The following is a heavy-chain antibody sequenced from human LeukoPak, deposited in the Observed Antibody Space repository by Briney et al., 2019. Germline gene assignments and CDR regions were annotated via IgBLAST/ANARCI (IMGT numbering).Heavy chain of an antibody. J-gene: IGHJ4*02. D-gene: IGHD3-22*01. CDR3: AKVYYDSSAYYSGPLDY. CDR1: GFTFSSYA. V-gene: IGHV3-23*01. Sequence: GGSLRLSCAASGFTFSSYAMSWVRQAPGKGLEWVSAISHSGGTTYYADSVKGRFTISRDNAKNSLYLQMNSLRAEDTALYYCAKVYYDSSAYYSGPLDYWGQGTLVTVSS. CDR2: ISHSGGTT.